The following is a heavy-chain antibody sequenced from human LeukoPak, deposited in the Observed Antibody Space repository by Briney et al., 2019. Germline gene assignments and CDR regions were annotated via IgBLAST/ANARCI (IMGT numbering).Heavy chain of an antibody. Sequence: GGSLRLSCAASGFTFDDYAMHWVRQAPGKGLEWVSGISWNSGSIGYADSVKGRFTISRDNAKNSLYLQMNSLRAEDMALYYCAKALVGAAGTQGFDYWGQGTLVTVSS. J-gene: IGHJ4*02. CDR1: GFTFDDYA. D-gene: IGHD6-13*01. CDR2: ISWNSGSI. CDR3: AKALVGAAGTQGFDY. V-gene: IGHV3-9*03.